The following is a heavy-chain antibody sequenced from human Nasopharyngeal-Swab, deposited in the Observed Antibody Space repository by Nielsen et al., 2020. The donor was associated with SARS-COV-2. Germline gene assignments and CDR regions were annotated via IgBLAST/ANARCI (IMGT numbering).Heavy chain of an antibody. CDR1: GFTFSSYA. Sequence: GGSLRLSCAASGFTFSSYAMSWVRQAPGKGLEWVSAISGSGGSTYYADSVKGRFTISRDNSKNTVDLQMDSLRAEDTAVYYCAKDHDSSGSYFDYWGQGTLVTVSS. D-gene: IGHD3-22*01. V-gene: IGHV3-23*01. J-gene: IGHJ4*02. CDR3: AKDHDSSGSYFDY. CDR2: ISGSGGST.